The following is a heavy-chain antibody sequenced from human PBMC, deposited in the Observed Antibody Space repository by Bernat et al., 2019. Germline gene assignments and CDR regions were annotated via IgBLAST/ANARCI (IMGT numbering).Heavy chain of an antibody. CDR2: IYSGRST. D-gene: IGHD3-3*02. V-gene: IGHV3-66*01. J-gene: IGHJ3*02. CDR1: GPAVRRHY. CDR3: STDISSCDAFDI. Sequence: EVERGGWGGGWVQGGGWVRLACAGAGPAVRRHYMSWVRQSPGTGLVWVSVIYSGRSTYYAGSVKSRFTISRDDSKNTLYLQKNSLRAEETAVYYYSTDISSCDAFDIWGQGTMVTVSS.